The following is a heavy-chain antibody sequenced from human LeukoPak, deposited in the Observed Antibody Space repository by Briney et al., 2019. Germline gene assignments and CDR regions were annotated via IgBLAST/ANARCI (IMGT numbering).Heavy chain of an antibody. J-gene: IGHJ4*02. V-gene: IGHV3-74*01. CDR1: GFTFSSYA. D-gene: IGHD5-24*01. CDR3: ARSREPGRDGDY. Sequence: GGSLRLSCAASGFTFSSYAMSWVRQAPGKGLVWVSRISADGSSPSYADSVKGRFTISRDNAKNTLFLQMNSLRAEDTAVYYCARSREPGRDGDYWGQGTLVTVSS. CDR2: ISADGSSP.